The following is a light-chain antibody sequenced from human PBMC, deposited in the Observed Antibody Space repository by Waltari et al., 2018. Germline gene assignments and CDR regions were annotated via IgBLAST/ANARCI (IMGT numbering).Light chain of an antibody. Sequence: EIVMTQSPESLAVSLGERANITCKSSQTILSNSNNKNYLAWYQQKPGQPPRLLIYWASSRDSGVPDRFSGSGSGTDFTLTISSLQAEDVAVYYCQQYFDNPRTFGQGTRLEIK. CDR1: QTILSNSNNKNY. J-gene: IGKJ2*01. CDR2: WAS. CDR3: QQYFDNPRT. V-gene: IGKV4-1*01.